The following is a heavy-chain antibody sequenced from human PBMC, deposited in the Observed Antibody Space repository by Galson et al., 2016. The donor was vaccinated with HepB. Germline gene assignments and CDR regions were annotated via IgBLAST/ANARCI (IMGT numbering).Heavy chain of an antibody. CDR3: ARGSSGTYPRAFDI. J-gene: IGHJ3*02. V-gene: IGHV3-74*01. Sequence: LRLSCAASGFTFSSYWMHWVRQVPGRGLVWVSRINSDGSNTNYADSVKGRFTISRDNAKNTLYLRMSSLRAEDTAVYYCARGSSGTYPRAFDIWGQGTMVTVSS. D-gene: IGHD1-26*01. CDR1: GFTFSSYW. CDR2: INSDGSNT.